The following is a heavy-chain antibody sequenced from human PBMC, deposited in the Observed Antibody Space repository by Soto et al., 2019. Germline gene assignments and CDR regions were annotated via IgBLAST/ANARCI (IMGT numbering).Heavy chain of an antibody. D-gene: IGHD2-21*02. CDR3: ARQLAYCGGDCYTEPIDY. CDR1: GYTFTKYY. J-gene: IGHJ4*02. Sequence: ASVKVSFKASGYTFTKYYVLWLRQAPGQGLEWVGRINPNTGGTNYAQKFQDRVTMTRDTSITTAYMELSRLRSDDTAVYYCARQLAYCGGDCYTEPIDYWGQGTQVTVSS. CDR2: INPNTGGT. V-gene: IGHV1-2*06.